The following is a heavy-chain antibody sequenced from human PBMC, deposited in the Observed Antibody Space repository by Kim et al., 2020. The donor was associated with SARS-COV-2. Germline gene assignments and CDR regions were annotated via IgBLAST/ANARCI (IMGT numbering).Heavy chain of an antibody. Sequence: GGSLRLSCAASGFTFDDYTMHWVRQAPGKGLEWVSLISWDGGSTYYADSVKGRFTISRDNSKNSLYLQMNSLRTEDTALYYCAKAQGGSGYYSFDYWGQGTLVTVSS. V-gene: IGHV3-43*01. D-gene: IGHD3-22*01. CDR1: GFTFDDYT. CDR3: AKAQGGSGYYSFDY. CDR2: ISWDGGST. J-gene: IGHJ4*02.